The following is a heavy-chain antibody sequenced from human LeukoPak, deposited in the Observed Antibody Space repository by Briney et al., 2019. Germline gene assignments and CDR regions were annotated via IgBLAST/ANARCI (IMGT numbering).Heavy chain of an antibody. V-gene: IGHV3-30*03. CDR2: ISHDGSNK. J-gene: IGHJ4*02. Sequence: PGGSLRLSCAASGFTFSNYGMHWVRKAPGKGLEWVAAISHDGSNKYYADSVKGRFTISRDNSKNTLYLQLNSLRAGDTAVYYCARSRGYRATTDLDYWGQGTLVTVAS. CDR3: ARSRGYRATTDLDY. CDR1: GFTFSNYG. D-gene: IGHD5-24*01.